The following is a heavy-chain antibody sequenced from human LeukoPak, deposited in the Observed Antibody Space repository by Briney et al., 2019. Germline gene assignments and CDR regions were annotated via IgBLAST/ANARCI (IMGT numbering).Heavy chain of an antibody. J-gene: IGHJ3*02. CDR3: ANGDYGALDI. CDR1: GGSFSGYY. D-gene: IGHD4-17*01. V-gene: IGHV4-34*01. CDR2: INHSGST. Sequence: KTSETLSLTCAVYGGSFSGYYWSWIRQPPGKGLEWIGEINHSGSTNYNPTLKSRVTISVDTSKNQFSLKLGSVTAADTAVYYCANGDYGALDIWGQGTMVTVSS.